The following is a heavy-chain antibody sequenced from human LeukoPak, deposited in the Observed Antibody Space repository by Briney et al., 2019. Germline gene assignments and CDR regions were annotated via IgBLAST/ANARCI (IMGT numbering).Heavy chain of an antibody. CDR3: ARAPYVDTAMYLEGSDP. Sequence: PSETLSLTCTVSGGSISSSSYYWGWIRQPPGKGLEWIGSIYYSGSTYYNPSLKSRVTISVDTSKNQFSLKLSSVTAADTAVYYCARAPYVDTAMYLEGSDPWGQGTLVTVSS. D-gene: IGHD5-18*01. CDR2: IYYSGST. J-gene: IGHJ5*02. CDR1: GGSISSSSYY. V-gene: IGHV4-39*07.